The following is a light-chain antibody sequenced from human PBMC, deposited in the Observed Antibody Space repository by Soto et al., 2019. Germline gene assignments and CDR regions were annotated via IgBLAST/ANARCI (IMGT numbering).Light chain of an antibody. CDR1: STDVGGYNS. J-gene: IGLJ3*02. V-gene: IGLV2-14*01. CDR3: YSYTTSSGV. Sequence: QSALTQPASVSGSPGQSITISCTGTSTDVGGYNSVSWYQQHPGKAPKLLIYDVSNRPSGVSYRFSGSNSGNTASLTIPGLQAEDEADYYCYSYTTSSGVFGGGTHLTVL. CDR2: DVS.